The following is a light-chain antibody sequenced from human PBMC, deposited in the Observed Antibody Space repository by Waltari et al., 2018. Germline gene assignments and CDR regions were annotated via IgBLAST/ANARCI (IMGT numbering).Light chain of an antibody. CDR2: AAS. Sequence: DIVLTQSPGTLYLSPGEGATLSCRASQTIENNYLSWYQHKPGQAPRLLMYAASSWATGVPDRFIGSGYGRDFTLSISRLEPEDFATYYCQQSGTSPFTFGPGTTVAFK. V-gene: IGKV3-20*01. J-gene: IGKJ3*01. CDR1: QTIENNY. CDR3: QQSGTSPFT.